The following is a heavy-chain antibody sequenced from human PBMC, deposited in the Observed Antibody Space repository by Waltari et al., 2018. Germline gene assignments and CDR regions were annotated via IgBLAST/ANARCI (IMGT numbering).Heavy chain of an antibody. CDR1: GGAFSGYY. Sequence: QVPLQGWGAGRLRPAQTLSRTCAVSGGAFSGYYWSWIRQSPGKGLEWIGDVNHGGDTNYSPSLESRVTISVDMSKNQFSLKMRSVTAADTAIYYCARAPGYKGYFDYWGRGTLVTVSS. D-gene: IGHD5-12*01. CDR2: VNHGGDT. V-gene: IGHV4-34*01. J-gene: IGHJ4*02. CDR3: ARAPGYKGYFDY.